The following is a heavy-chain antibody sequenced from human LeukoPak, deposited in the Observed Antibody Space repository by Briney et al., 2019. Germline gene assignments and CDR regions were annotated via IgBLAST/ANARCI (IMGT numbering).Heavy chain of an antibody. CDR2: IYSSVT. Sequence: GGSLRLSCTVSGFTVSSNSMSWVRQAPGKGLEWVSFIYSSVTHYSDSVKGRFTISRDNSKNTLFLQMNSLRAEDTAVYYCAKDRPYYYDSSGYSYIGYWGQGTLVTVSS. V-gene: IGHV3-53*01. J-gene: IGHJ4*02. CDR3: AKDRPYYYDSSGYSYIGY. CDR1: GFTVSSNS. D-gene: IGHD3-22*01.